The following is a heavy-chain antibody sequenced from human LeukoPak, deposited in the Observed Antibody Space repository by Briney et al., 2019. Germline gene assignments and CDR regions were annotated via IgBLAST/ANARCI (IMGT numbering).Heavy chain of an antibody. J-gene: IGHJ4*02. CDR2: IYYSGST. CDR1: GGSISSYY. Sequence: SETLSLTCTVSGGSISSYYWSWIRQPPGKGLEWIGYIYYSGSTNYNPSLKSRVTISVDTSKNQFSLKLSSVTAADTAVYYCARTQTPRDGYKLQGGHFDYWGQGTLVTVSS. CDR3: ARTQTPRDGYKLQGGHFDY. V-gene: IGHV4-59*01. D-gene: IGHD5-24*01.